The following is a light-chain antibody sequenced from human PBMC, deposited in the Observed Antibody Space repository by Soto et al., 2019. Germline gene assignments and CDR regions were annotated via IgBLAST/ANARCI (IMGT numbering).Light chain of an antibody. CDR3: CSYAVSDTFWV. CDR2: DVS. Sequence: QSVLTQPRSVSGSPGQSVTISCTGTSSDVGYYNYVSWYQQHPGKAPKVMIYDVSKRPSGVPDRFSGSKSGNTASLTISGLQPEDEADYYCCSYAVSDTFWVFGGGTKVTVL. CDR1: SSDVGYYNY. V-gene: IGLV2-11*01. J-gene: IGLJ3*02.